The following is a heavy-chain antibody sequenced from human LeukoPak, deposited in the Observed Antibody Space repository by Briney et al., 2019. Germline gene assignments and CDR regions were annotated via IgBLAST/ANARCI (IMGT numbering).Heavy chain of an antibody. CDR2: ISYDGSNK. V-gene: IGHV3-30*04. CDR3: AKDRISMIVVVITF. D-gene: IGHD3-22*01. CDR1: GFTFSSYA. J-gene: IGHJ4*02. Sequence: GGSLRLSCAASGFTFSSYAMHWVRQAPGKGLEWVAVISYDGSNKYYADSVKGRFTISRDNSKNTLYLQMNSLRAEDTAVYYCAKDRISMIVVVITFWGQGTLVTVSS.